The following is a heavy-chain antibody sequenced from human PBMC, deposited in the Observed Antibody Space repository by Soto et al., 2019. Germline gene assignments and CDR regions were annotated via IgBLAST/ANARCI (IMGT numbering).Heavy chain of an antibody. CDR1: GGSISSYY. Sequence: SETLSLTCTVSGGSISSYYWTWIRQPPGKGLEWIGHISYSGSTNYNPSLKSRVTISVDTSKDQFSLKLSSVTAADTAVYYCARKSGSSWYGYYFDYWGQGTLVTVSS. D-gene: IGHD6-13*01. CDR2: ISYSGST. V-gene: IGHV4-59*01. J-gene: IGHJ4*02. CDR3: ARKSGSSWYGYYFDY.